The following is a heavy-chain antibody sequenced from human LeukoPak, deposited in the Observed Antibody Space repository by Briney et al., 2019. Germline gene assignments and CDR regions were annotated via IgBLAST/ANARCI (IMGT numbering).Heavy chain of an antibody. V-gene: IGHV3-21*01. J-gene: IGHJ4*02. D-gene: IGHD3-22*01. CDR3: ARDPTYYYDSSGYYYFDY. Sequence: GGSLRLSCAASGFTFSSYSMNWVRQAPGKGLEWVSSISSSSSYIYYADSVKGRFTISRDNAKNSLYLQMNSLRAEDTAVYYCARDPTYYYDSSGYYYFDYWGQGTLVTVSS. CDR2: ISSSSSYI. CDR1: GFTFSSYS.